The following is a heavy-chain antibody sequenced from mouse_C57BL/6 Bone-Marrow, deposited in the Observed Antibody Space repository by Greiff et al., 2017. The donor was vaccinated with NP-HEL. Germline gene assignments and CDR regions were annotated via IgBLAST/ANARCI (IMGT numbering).Heavy chain of an antibody. CDR3: ARWNYYGSSYPWYFDV. CDR1: GYTFTSYW. V-gene: IGHV1-69*01. D-gene: IGHD1-1*01. Sequence: QVQLQQPGAELVMPGASVKLSCKASGYTFTSYWMHWVKQRPGQGLEWIGEIDPSDSYTNYNQKFKGKSTLTVDKSSSTAYMQLSSLTSEDSAVYYCARWNYYGSSYPWYFDVWGTGTTVTVSS. CDR2: IDPSDSYT. J-gene: IGHJ1*03.